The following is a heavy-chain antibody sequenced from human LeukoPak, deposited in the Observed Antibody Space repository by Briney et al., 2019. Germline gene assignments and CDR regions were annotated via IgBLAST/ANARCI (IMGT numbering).Heavy chain of an antibody. CDR2: IWYDGSNK. V-gene: IGHV3-33*01. CDR1: GFTFSSYG. D-gene: IGHD6-19*01. Sequence: GGSLRLSCAASGFTFSSYGMHWARQAPGKGLEWVAVIWYDGSNKYYADSVKGRFTISRDNSKNTLYLQMNSLRAEDTAVYYCARDIGIAVAGTGYWGQGTLVTVSS. J-gene: IGHJ4*02. CDR3: ARDIGIAVAGTGY.